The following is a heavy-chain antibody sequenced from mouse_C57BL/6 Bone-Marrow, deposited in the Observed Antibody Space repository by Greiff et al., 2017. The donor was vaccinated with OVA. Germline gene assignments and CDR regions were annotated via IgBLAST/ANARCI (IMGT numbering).Heavy chain of an antibody. CDR3: TRQLRLRGFAY. CDR2: IDPETGGT. D-gene: IGHD3-2*02. V-gene: IGHV1-15*01. CDR1: GYTFTDYE. Sequence: SGAELVRPGASVTLSCKASGYTFTDYEMHWVKQTPVHGLEWIGAIDPETGGTAYNQKFKGKAILTADKSSSTAYMELRSLTSEDSAVYYCTRQLRLRGFAYWGQGTLVTVSA. J-gene: IGHJ3*01.